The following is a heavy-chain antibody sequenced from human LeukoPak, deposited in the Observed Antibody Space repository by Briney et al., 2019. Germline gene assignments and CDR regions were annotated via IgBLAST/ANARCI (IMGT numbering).Heavy chain of an antibody. CDR1: GYSISSGYY. CDR3: ARLGSSTTWFDP. CDR2: VYYSGST. V-gene: IGHV4-38-2*02. J-gene: IGHJ5*02. Sequence: PSETLSLTCTVSGYSISSGYYWGWIRQPPGKGLEWIGNVYYSGSTNYNPSLKSRVTISVDTSKNQFSLKLSSVTAADTAVYYCARLGSSTTWFDPWGQGTLVTVSS. D-gene: IGHD6-6*01.